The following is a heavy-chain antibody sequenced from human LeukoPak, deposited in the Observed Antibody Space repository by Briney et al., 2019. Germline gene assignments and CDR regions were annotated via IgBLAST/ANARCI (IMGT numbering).Heavy chain of an antibody. D-gene: IGHD2-8*01. CDR2: IYSSGST. CDR3: ARGYCTNAVCSLGPTQA. CDR1: GGSISSSSYY. J-gene: IGHJ4*02. Sequence: SETLSLTCTVSGGSISSSSYYWSWIRQPAGKGLEWIGRIYSSGSTTYNPSLKSRVTISVDTSKNQFSLKLSSVTAADTAVYYCARGYCTNAVCSLGPTQAWGQGTLVTVSP. V-gene: IGHV4-61*02.